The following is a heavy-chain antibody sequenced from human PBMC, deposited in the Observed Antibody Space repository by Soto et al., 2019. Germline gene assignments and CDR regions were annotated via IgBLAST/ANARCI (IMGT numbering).Heavy chain of an antibody. CDR1: GYTFTSYA. D-gene: IGHD3-9*01. CDR2: INAGNGNT. J-gene: IGHJ3*02. CDR3: ARSTTYYDILTGYYESDAFDI. Sequence: ASVKVSFKDSGYTFTSYAMHWVRQAPGQRLEWIGWINAGNGNTKYSQKFQGRVTITRDTSASTAYMELSSLRSEDTAVYYCARSTTYYDILTGYYESDAFDIWGQGTMVTVSS. V-gene: IGHV1-3*01.